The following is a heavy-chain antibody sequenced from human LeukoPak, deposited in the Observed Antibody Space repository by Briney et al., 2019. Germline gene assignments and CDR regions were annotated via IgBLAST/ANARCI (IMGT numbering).Heavy chain of an antibody. Sequence: GGSMRLSCAASGFTFSSYWMHWVRQAPGKGLVWVSRINSDGSSTSCADSVKGRFTISRDNAKNTLYLQMNSLRAEDTAVYYCARGWGYGGNRVDYWGQGTLVTVSS. V-gene: IGHV3-74*01. J-gene: IGHJ4*02. D-gene: IGHD4-23*01. CDR3: ARGWGYGGNRVDY. CDR1: GFTFSSYW. CDR2: INSDGSST.